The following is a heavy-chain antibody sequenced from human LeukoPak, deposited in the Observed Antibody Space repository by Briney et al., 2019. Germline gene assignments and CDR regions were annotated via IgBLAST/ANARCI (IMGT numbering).Heavy chain of an antibody. CDR3: ARYVYCSGGSCYINYYGMDV. J-gene: IGHJ6*04. Sequence: ASVKVSCKASGYTFTSYGISWVRQAPGQGLEWMGWISAYNGNTNYAQKLQGRVTMTTDTSTSTAYTELRSLRSDDTAVYYCARYVYCSGGSCYINYYGMDVWGKGTTVTVSS. CDR2: ISAYNGNT. CDR1: GYTFTSYG. V-gene: IGHV1-18*04. D-gene: IGHD2-15*01.